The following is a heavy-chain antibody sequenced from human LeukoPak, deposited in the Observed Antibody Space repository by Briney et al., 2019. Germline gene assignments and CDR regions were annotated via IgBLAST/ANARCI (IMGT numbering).Heavy chain of an antibody. D-gene: IGHD5-24*01. V-gene: IGHV3-21*01. J-gene: IGHJ4*02. Sequence: PGGSLRLSCAASGFTFSSYSMNWVHQAPGKGLEWVSSISSSSSYIYYADSVKGRFTISRDNAKNSLYLQMNSLRAEDTAVYYCAYSRDGLADYWGQGTLVTVSS. CDR2: ISSSSSYI. CDR1: GFTFSSYS. CDR3: AYSRDGLADY.